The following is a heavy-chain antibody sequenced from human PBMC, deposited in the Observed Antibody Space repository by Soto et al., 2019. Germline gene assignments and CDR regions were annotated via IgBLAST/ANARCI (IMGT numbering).Heavy chain of an antibody. CDR1: GFAISRGYF. J-gene: IGHJ4*02. CDR2: IYPSVSS. Sequence: SETLSLTCIVSGFAISRGYFWSWVRQPPGKGPEWIGSIYPSVSSYHNPSLATRLRLSIDTSKNQVTLNLTSVTAADTALHFSARERVRKNFFDTWGRGIQVGVSS. D-gene: IGHD2-21*01. V-gene: IGHV4-38-2*02. CDR3: ARERVRKNFFDT.